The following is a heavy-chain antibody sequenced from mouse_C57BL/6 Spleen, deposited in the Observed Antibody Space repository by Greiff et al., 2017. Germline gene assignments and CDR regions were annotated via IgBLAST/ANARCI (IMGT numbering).Heavy chain of an antibody. V-gene: IGHV7-3*01. J-gene: IGHJ2*01. CDR2: IRNKANGYTT. Sequence: EVKLVESGGGLVQPGGSLSLSCAASGFTFTDYYMSWVRQPPGKALEWLGFIRNKANGYTTEYSASVKGRFTISRDNSQSIRYLQMNALRAEDSATYYCARYRTVPTDGYFDYWGQGTTLTVSS. CDR1: GFTFTDYY. CDR3: ARYRTVPTDGYFDY. D-gene: IGHD1-1*01.